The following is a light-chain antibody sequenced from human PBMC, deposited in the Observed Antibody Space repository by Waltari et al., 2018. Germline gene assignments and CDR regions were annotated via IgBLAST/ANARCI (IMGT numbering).Light chain of an antibody. CDR1: QSLLHSNGYNY. J-gene: IGKJ1*01. Sequence: DTVMTQSPLSLTVTPGEPAYISCRSSQSLLHSNGYNYLDWYLQKPGQPPQLLIYLGSDRASGVPDRFSGSGSGTDFTLKISSVEAEDIGVYYCMQALHTPPAFGQGTRVEI. CDR3: MQALHTPPA. CDR2: LGS. V-gene: IGKV2-28*01.